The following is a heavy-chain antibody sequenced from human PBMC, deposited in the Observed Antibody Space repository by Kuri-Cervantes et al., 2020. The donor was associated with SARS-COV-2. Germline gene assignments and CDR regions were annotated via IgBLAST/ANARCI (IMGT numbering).Heavy chain of an antibody. D-gene: IGHD4-11*01. J-gene: IGHJ3*02. CDR1: GYSISSGYY. CDR2: IYHSGST. V-gene: IGHV4-38-2*02. CDR3: ARTYDTVTGDAFDI. Sequence: GSLRLSCTVSGYSISSGYYWGWIRQPPGKGLEWIGSIYHSGSTYYNPSLKSRVTISVDTSKNQFSLKLSPVTAADTAVYYCARTYDTVTGDAFDIWGQGTMVTVSS.